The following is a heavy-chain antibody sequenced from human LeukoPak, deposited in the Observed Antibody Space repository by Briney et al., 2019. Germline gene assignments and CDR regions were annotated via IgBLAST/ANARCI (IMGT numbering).Heavy chain of an antibody. CDR2: INHSGST. Sequence: SETLSLTCAVYGGSFSGYYRSWIRQPPGKGLEWIGEINHSGSTNYNPSLKSRVTISVDTSKNQFSLKLSSVTAADTAVYYCARGRRRYCSSTSCQNWFDPWGQGTLVTVSS. V-gene: IGHV4-34*01. CDR3: ARGRRRYCSSTSCQNWFDP. CDR1: GGSFSGYY. D-gene: IGHD2-2*01. J-gene: IGHJ5*02.